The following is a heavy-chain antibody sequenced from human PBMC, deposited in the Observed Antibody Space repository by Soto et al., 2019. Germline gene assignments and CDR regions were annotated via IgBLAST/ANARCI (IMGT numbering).Heavy chain of an antibody. CDR2: ISGSGGST. D-gene: IGHD2-15*01. CDR3: AKDPVVAAPLYYYYYGMDV. CDR1: GFTFSSDS. V-gene: IGHV3-23*01. J-gene: IGHJ6*02. Sequence: GGSLRLSCVASGFTFSSDSMSWVRQAPGKGLEWVSAISGSGGSTYYADSVKGRFTISRDNSKNTLYLQMNSLRAEDTAVYYCAKDPVVAAPLYYYYYGMDVWGQGTTVTVSS.